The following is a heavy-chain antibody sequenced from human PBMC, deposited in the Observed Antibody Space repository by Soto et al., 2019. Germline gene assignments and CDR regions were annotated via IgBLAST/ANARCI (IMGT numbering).Heavy chain of an antibody. J-gene: IGHJ6*02. Sequence: EVQLVESGGGSAQTGGSLRISCAASGFTFGSYWMDWVRQAPGKGLVWVSRINGDGSITTYADSVKGRFTISRDRVGNTLYLQMSGLRADDSAVYYCTRGAGFFYGVDVWGLGTTVTVSS. CDR3: TRGAGFFYGVDV. V-gene: IGHV3-74*01. D-gene: IGHD3-10*01. CDR2: INGDGSIT. CDR1: GFTFGSYW.